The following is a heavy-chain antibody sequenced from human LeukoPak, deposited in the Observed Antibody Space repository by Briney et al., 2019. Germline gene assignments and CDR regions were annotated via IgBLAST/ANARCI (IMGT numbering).Heavy chain of an antibody. V-gene: IGHV3-11*05. J-gene: IGHJ5*02. D-gene: IGHD3-22*01. CDR2: ISSSSYT. CDR3: ARDLRYYYDSSGYPSGSWFDP. Sequence: PGGSLRLSCAASGFTFSDYYMSWIRQAPGKGLEWVSYISSSSYTNYADSVKGRFTISRDNAKNSLYLQMNSLRAEDTAVYYCARDLRYYYDSSGYPSGSWFDPWGQGTLVTVSS. CDR1: GFTFSDYY.